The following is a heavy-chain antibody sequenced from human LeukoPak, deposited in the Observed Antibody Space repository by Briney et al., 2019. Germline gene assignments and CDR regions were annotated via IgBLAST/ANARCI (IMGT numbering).Heavy chain of an antibody. V-gene: IGHV1-18*01. D-gene: IGHD1-26*01. CDR2: ISAYNGNM. CDR1: GYMFSSYG. CDR3: ARDRHELVHPYYFDY. J-gene: IGHJ4*02. Sequence: ASVKVSCKASGYMFSSYGISWVRQAPGQGLEWLGWISAYNGNMFYAQKFQGRVTLTTDTTTRTAYMELTSLTSDDTAVYYCARDRHELVHPYYFDYWGQGTLVTVSS.